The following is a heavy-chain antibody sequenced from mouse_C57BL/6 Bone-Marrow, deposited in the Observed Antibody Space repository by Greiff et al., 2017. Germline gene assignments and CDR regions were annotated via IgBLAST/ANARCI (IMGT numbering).Heavy chain of an antibody. Sequence: QVQLQQPGAELVRPGTSVKLSCKASGYTFTSYWMHWVKQRPGQGLEWIGVIDPSDSYTKYNQKFKGKATLTVDTSSSTAYMQLSSLTSEDSAVYYCARRITDWFAYWGQGTLVTVSA. D-gene: IGHD2-4*01. J-gene: IGHJ3*01. CDR2: IDPSDSYT. CDR3: ARRITDWFAY. V-gene: IGHV1-59*01. CDR1: GYTFTSYW.